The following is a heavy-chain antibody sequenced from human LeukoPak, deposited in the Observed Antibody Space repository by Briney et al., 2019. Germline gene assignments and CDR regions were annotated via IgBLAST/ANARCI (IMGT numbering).Heavy chain of an antibody. CDR3: ARRAAAIRSYYFDY. CDR2: IYYNESN. D-gene: IGHD6-13*01. V-gene: IGHV4-39*01. Sequence: SETLSLTCTVSGDSISSSSYYGGWIRQPPGKGLEWIGTIYYNESNYYNPSLKSRVTISVDTCKNQFSLKLSSVTAAYTAVYYCARRAAAIRSYYFDYWGQGTLVTVSS. CDR1: GDSISSSSYY. J-gene: IGHJ4*02.